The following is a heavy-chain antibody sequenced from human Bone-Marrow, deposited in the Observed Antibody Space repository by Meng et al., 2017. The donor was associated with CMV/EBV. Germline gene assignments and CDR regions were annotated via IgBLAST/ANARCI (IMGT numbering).Heavy chain of an antibody. V-gene: IGHV4-59*08. CDR1: GGSISSYY. CDR2: IYYSGTT. Sequence: SETLSLTCTVSGGSISSYYWSWIRQPPGKGLEWIGYIYYSGTTNYNPSLKSRVTISVDTFKNQFSLKLSSVTAADTAVYYCARQAGTVVGATGYLDYWGQGTLVTVSS. D-gene: IGHD1-26*01. CDR3: ARQAGTVVGATGYLDY. J-gene: IGHJ4*02.